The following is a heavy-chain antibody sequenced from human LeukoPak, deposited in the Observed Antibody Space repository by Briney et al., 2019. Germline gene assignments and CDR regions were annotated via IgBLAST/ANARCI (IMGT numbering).Heavy chain of an antibody. Sequence: PSETLTLTCTVSGGSISSSSYYWGWVRQPPGKGLEWIGEIYHSGSTNYNPSLKSRVTISVDKSKNQFSLKLSSVTAADTAVYYCARVSSAATNYYFDYWGQGTLVTVSS. CDR3: ARVSSAATNYYFDY. CDR2: IYHSGST. J-gene: IGHJ4*02. D-gene: IGHD2-15*01. V-gene: IGHV4-39*07. CDR1: GGSISSSSYY.